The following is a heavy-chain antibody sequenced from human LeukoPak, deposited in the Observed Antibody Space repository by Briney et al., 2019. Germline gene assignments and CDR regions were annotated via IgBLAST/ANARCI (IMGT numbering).Heavy chain of an antibody. CDR3: DSHSSGQEGAFDI. J-gene: IGHJ3*02. D-gene: IGHD6-19*01. Sequence: GGSLRLSCAASGFTFSSYAMHWVRQAPGKGLEWVAVISYDGSNKYYADSVKGRFTISRDNSKNTLYLQMNSLRAEDTAVYYCDSHSSGQEGAFDIWGQGTMVTVSS. CDR1: GFTFSSYA. V-gene: IGHV3-30-3*01. CDR2: ISYDGSNK.